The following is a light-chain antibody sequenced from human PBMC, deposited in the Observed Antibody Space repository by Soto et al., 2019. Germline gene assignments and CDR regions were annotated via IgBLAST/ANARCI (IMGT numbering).Light chain of an antibody. J-gene: IGKJ3*01. CDR1: QSISSY. CDR2: AAS. CDR3: QQSYSTPLG. Sequence: DIQMTQSPSSLSASVGDRVTITCRASQSISSYLNWYQQKPGKAPKLLIYAASSLQSGVPSRFSGSGSGTDFTLTISSLQPEDFATYYCQQSYSTPLGFGPGTKVDIQ. V-gene: IGKV1-39*01.